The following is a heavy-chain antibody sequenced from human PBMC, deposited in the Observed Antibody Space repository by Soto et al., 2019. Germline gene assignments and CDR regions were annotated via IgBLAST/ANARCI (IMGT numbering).Heavy chain of an antibody. CDR3: ARGTEYYDFWSGYSAPYYYYMDV. D-gene: IGHD3-3*01. V-gene: IGHV3-33*01. CDR1: GFTFSSYG. Sequence: GGSLRLSCAASGFTFSSYGMHWVRQAPGKGLEWVAVIWYDGSNKYYADSVKGRFTISRDNSKNTLYLQMNSLRAEDTAVYYCARGTEYYDFWSGYSAPYYYYMDVWGKGTTVTVSS. J-gene: IGHJ6*03. CDR2: IWYDGSNK.